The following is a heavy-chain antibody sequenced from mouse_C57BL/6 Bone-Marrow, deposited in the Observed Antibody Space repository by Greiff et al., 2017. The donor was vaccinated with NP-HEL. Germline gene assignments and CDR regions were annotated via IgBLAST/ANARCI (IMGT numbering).Heavy chain of an antibody. CDR2: IDPSDSYT. CDR3: AREGSFYYGYDEGFDY. Sequence: QVQLQQPGAELVMPGASVKLSCKASGYTFTSYWMHWVKQRPGQGLEWIGEIDPSDSYTNYNQQFKGKSTLTVDKSSSTAYMQLSSLTSEDSAVYYCAREGSFYYGYDEGFDYWGQGTTLTVSS. CDR1: GYTFTSYW. V-gene: IGHV1-69*01. J-gene: IGHJ2*01. D-gene: IGHD2-2*01.